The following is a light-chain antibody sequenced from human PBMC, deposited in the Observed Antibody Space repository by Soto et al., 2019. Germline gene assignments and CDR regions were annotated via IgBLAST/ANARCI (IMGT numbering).Light chain of an antibody. CDR2: EVS. CDR1: SSDVGGYNY. CDR3: SSYSGSNNLV. J-gene: IGLJ3*02. Sequence: QSALTQPPSASGSPGQSVTISRTGTSSDVGGYNYVSWYQQHPGKAPKLMIYEVSKRPSGVPDRFSGSKSGNTASLTVSGLQAADEADYYCSSYSGSNNLVFGGGTKLTVL. V-gene: IGLV2-8*01.